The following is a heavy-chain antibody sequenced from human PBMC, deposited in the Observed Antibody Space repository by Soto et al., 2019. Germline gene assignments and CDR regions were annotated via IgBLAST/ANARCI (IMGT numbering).Heavy chain of an antibody. D-gene: IGHD6-19*01. CDR3: ARGIEGWYQGRYYYGMDV. J-gene: IGHJ6*02. CDR1: GGSVSSGSYY. Sequence: QVQLQESGPGLVKPSETLSLTCTVSGGSVSSGSYYWSWIRQPPGKGLEWIGYIYYSGSTNYNPSLKSLVTVSVDTSKNQFSLKLSSVTAADTAVYCCARGIEGWYQGRYYYGMDVWGQGTTVTVSS. CDR2: IYYSGST. V-gene: IGHV4-61*01.